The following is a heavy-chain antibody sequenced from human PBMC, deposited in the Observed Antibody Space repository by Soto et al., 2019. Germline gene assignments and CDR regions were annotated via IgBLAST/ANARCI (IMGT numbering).Heavy chain of an antibody. CDR2: IYYSGST. CDR1: GGSISSHY. CDR3: ARGRSSYYYGSGSYYNVRDYYYYMDV. D-gene: IGHD3-10*01. Sequence: LTCTVAGGSISSHYWSWIRQPPGKGLEWIGYIYYSGSTTYNPSLKSRVTISVDTSKNQFSLKLSSVTAADTAVYYCARGRSSYYYGSGSYYNVRDYYYYMDVWGKGTTVTVSS. V-gene: IGHV4-59*11. J-gene: IGHJ6*03.